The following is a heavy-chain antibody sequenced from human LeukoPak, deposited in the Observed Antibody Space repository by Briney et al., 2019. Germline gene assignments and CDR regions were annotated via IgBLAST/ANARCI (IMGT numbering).Heavy chain of an antibody. J-gene: IGHJ4*02. D-gene: IGHD3-16*01. V-gene: IGHV1-2*02. CDR2: INPNSGGT. Sequence: ASVKVSCKASGYTFTGYYMHWLRQAPGQGLEWMGWINPNSGGTNYAQKFQGRVTMTRDTSISTAYMELSRLRSDDTAVYYCAREGGGAATFDYWGQGTLVTVSS. CDR3: AREGGGAATFDY. CDR1: GYTFTGYY.